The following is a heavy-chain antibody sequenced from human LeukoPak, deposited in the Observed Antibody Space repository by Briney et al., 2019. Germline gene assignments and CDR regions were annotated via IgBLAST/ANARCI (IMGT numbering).Heavy chain of an antibody. CDR2: IYSGGST. D-gene: IGHD5-12*01. CDR1: GFTVSSNY. V-gene: IGHV3-66*01. J-gene: IGHJ4*02. Sequence: GGSLRLSCAASGFTVSSNYMSWVRQAPGKGLEWVSVIYSGGSTYYADSVKGRFTISRDNSKNTLYLQMNSLRAEDTAVYYCARDLFLRGGVDYWGQGTLVTVSS. CDR3: ARDLFLRGGVDY.